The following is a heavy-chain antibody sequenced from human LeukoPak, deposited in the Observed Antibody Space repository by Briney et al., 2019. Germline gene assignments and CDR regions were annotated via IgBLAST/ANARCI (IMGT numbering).Heavy chain of an antibody. V-gene: IGHV3-64*01. CDR3: ARGCSSTSCPPDY. Sequence: GGSLRLSYAASGFTFSSYAMHWVRQAPGKGLEYVSAISSNGGSKYYANSVKGRFTISRDNSKNTLYLQMGSLRAEDMAVYYCARGCSSTSCPPDYWGQGTLVTVSS. J-gene: IGHJ4*02. CDR1: GFTFSSYA. CDR2: ISSNGGSK. D-gene: IGHD2-2*01.